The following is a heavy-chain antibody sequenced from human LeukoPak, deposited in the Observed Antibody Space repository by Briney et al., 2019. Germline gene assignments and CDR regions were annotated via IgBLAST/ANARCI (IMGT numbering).Heavy chain of an antibody. CDR1: GFTFSSYG. J-gene: IGHJ4*02. V-gene: IGHV3-30*03. D-gene: IGHD5-18*01. CDR3: ARGSYSYGNAFDY. CDR2: ISYDGSNK. Sequence: GRSLRLSCAASGFTFSSYGMHWVRQAPGKGLEWVAVISYDGSNKYYADSVKGRFTISRDNSKNTLYLQMNSLRAEDTAVYYCARGSYSYGNAFDYWGQGTLVTVSS.